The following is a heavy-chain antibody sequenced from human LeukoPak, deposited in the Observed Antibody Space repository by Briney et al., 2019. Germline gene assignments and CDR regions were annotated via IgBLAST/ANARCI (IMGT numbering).Heavy chain of an antibody. Sequence: GGSLRLSCAASGFTFSSYAMSWVRQAPGKGLEWVSDISYSGGSTYYADSVKGRFTISRDNSKNTVYLQMNSLRADDTAVYYCARGPTGGNAFDIWGQGTKVTVSS. CDR3: ARGPTGGNAFDI. CDR2: ISYSGGST. CDR1: GFTFSSYA. D-gene: IGHD3-16*01. J-gene: IGHJ3*02. V-gene: IGHV3-23*01.